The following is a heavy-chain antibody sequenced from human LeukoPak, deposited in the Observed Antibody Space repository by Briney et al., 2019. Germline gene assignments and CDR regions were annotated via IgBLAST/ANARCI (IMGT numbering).Heavy chain of an antibody. CDR2: INCNGGST. J-gene: IGHJ6*01. CDR3: ARDLSYRNYPGPLDA. Sequence: PEGSLKLSCEASGFTFADYGMSWVRQAPGKGLEWVGGINCNGGSTGYADSVKGRFTISRDNSKNSPYLELNSLRAEDTALYYCARDLSYRNYPGPLDAWGKGSTVTVSS. D-gene: IGHD4-11*01. V-gene: IGHV3-20*04. CDR1: GFTFADYG.